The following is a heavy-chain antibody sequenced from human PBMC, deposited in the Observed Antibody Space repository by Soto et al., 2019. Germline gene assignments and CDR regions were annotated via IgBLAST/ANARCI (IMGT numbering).Heavy chain of an antibody. J-gene: IGHJ4*02. D-gene: IGHD6-19*01. CDR1: GFTFSSYG. CDR3: AKERYSSGWFGFKD. CDR2: ISYDGSNK. V-gene: IGHV3-30*18. Sequence: GGSLRLSCAASGFTFSSYGMHWVRQAPGKGLEWVAVISYDGSNKYYADSVKGRFTISRDNSKNTLYLQMNSLRAEDTAVYYCAKERYSSGWFGFKDWGQGTLVTVSS.